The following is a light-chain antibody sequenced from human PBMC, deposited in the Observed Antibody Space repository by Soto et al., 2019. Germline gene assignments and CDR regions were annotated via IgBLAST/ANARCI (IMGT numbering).Light chain of an antibody. V-gene: IGLV2-14*01. J-gene: IGLJ1*01. Sequence: QSVLTQPASVSGSPGQSITISCTGTSSDVVGYNYVSWYQQHPGEAPKLMIYDVSNRPSGVSNRFSGSKSGNTASLTISGLQAEDEADYYCSSYTSSSTHNYVFGTGTKVTVL. CDR3: SSYTSSSTHNYV. CDR2: DVS. CDR1: SSDVVGYNY.